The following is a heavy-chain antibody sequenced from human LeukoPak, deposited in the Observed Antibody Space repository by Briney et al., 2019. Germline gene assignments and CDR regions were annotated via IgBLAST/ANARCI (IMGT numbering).Heavy chain of an antibody. CDR1: GFTFSSYA. CDR3: AKLYSSSWYGGNWFDP. D-gene: IGHD6-13*01. Sequence: GGSLRLSCAASGFTFSSYAMSWVRQAPGKGLEGVSAISGSGGSTYYADSVKGRFTISRDNSKNTLYLQMNSLRAEDTAVYYCAKLYSSSWYGGNWFDPWGQGTLVTVSS. CDR2: ISGSGGST. J-gene: IGHJ5*02. V-gene: IGHV3-23*01.